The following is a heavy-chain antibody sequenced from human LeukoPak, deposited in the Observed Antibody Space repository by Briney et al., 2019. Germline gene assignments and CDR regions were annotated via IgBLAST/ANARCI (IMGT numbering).Heavy chain of an antibody. D-gene: IGHD3-3*01. J-gene: IGHJ4*02. Sequence: PSETLSLTCTVSGGSISSGGYYWSWLRQAPGKVLEWIGYNDYSGSTYYNPSLNSRVTITVDTSKNLYLLKLSSVTAADKACYYCARVVLRFWYLYYFDYWGQGTLVTVSS. V-gene: IGHV4-30-4*08. CDR2: NDYSGST. CDR3: ARVVLRFWYLYYFDY. CDR1: GGSISSGGYY.